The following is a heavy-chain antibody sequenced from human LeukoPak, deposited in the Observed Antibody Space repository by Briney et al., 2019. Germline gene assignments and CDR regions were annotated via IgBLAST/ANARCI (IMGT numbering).Heavy chain of an antibody. CDR2: INPNSGGT. Sequence: GASVKVSCKASGYTFTGYYMHWVRQAPGQGLEWMGWINPNSGGTNYAQKLQGWVTMTRNTSISTAYMELSSLRSEDTAVYYCARTPGGENWGQGTLVTVSS. V-gene: IGHV1-2*04. D-gene: IGHD2-15*01. CDR1: GYTFTGYY. J-gene: IGHJ4*02. CDR3: ARTPGGEN.